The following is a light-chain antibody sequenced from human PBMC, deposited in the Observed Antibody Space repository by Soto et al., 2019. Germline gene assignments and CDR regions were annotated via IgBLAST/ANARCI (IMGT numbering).Light chain of an antibody. CDR1: QSVSSSY. V-gene: IGKV3-20*01. CDR3: QQFGILFT. J-gene: IGKJ3*01. CDR2: GAS. Sequence: EIVLTQSPGTLSLSPGERATLSCRASQSVSSSYLAWYQQKPGQAPRLLIYGASSRATGIPDSFSGSGSGTDFPLTISRLEPEDFAVFYCQQFGILFTFVPGTKVEIK.